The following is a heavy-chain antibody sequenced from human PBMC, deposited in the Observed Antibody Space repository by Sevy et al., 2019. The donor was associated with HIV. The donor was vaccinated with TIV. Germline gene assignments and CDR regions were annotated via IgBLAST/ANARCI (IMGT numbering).Heavy chain of an antibody. D-gene: IGHD1-1*01. CDR1: GFTFSDAW. V-gene: IGHV3-15*07. J-gene: IGHJ4*02. Sequence: GGSLRLSFEASGFTFSDAWMNWVRQAPGKGLEWVGRIKTKASGETTDYAAPVKGRFTISRDDSKNTLFLQMNSVIIEDTAVYFCTTDGLERGYYCFGYWSQGTLVTVSS. CDR3: TTDGLERGYYCFGY. CDR2: IKTKASGETT.